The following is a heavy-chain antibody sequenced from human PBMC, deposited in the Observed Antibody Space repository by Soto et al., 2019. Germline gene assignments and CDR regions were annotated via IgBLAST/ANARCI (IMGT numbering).Heavy chain of an antibody. D-gene: IGHD2-2*01. J-gene: IGHJ6*02. Sequence: SVKVSCKASGGTFSSYAISWVRQAPGQGLEWMGGIIPIFGTANYAQKFQGRVTITADESTSTAYMELSSLRSEDTAVYYCARVLGYCSSTSCPPTQKTYYYYGMDVWGQGTTVTVSS. CDR3: ARVLGYCSSTSCPPTQKTYYYYGMDV. CDR1: GGTFSSYA. CDR2: IIPIFGTA. V-gene: IGHV1-69*13.